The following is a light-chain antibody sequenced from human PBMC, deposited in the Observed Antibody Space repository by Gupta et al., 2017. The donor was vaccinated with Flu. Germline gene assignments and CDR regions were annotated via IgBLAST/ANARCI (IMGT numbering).Light chain of an antibody. V-gene: IGKV1-5*03. CDR2: EAF. CDR1: QSISSW. CDR3: QQYSSYPWT. Sequence: DIQMTQSPSTLSASVGDRVTITCRASQSISSWLAWYQQKPGKAPKLLIYEAFSLDSGVPSRFSGSGSGTEFTLAISILHPDDFATYYCQQYSSYPWTFGQGTKVEIK. J-gene: IGKJ1*01.